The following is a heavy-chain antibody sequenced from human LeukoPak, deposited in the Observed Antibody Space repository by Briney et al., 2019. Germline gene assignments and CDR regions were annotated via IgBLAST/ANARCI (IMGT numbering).Heavy chain of an antibody. CDR3: AELGITMIGGV. V-gene: IGHV3-7*01. Sequence: GGSLRLSCAASGITFSSYAMSWVRQAPGKGLEWVAKIKLDGSEEYYVDSVKGRFTSSRDNAKNSVYLQMNSLRAEDTAVYYCAELGITMIGGVWGKGTTVTISS. J-gene: IGHJ6*04. CDR2: IKLDGSEE. D-gene: IGHD3-10*02. CDR1: GITFSSYA.